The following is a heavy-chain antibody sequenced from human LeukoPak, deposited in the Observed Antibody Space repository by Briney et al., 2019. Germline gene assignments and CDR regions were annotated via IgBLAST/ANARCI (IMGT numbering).Heavy chain of an antibody. D-gene: IGHD3-22*01. CDR1: AFAFSNYE. V-gene: IGHV3-48*03. J-gene: IGHJ4*02. CDR3: ARGNYDSSGYMGY. Sequence: PGGSLRLSCTTSAFAFSNYEMHWVRQAPGKGLEWVSYISTVGSTIYYSDSVKGRFTISRDNAKKSLYLQMNSLRAEDTAVYYCARGNYDSSGYMGYWGQGTLVTVSS. CDR2: ISTVGSTI.